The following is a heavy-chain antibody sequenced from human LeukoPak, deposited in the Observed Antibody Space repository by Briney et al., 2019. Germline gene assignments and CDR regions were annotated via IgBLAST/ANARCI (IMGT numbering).Heavy chain of an antibody. CDR2: IYYSGST. V-gene: IGHV4-59*01. D-gene: IGHD2-15*01. CDR1: GGSISSYY. J-gene: IGHJ4*02. Sequence: SETLSLTCTVSGGSISSYYWSWIRQPPGKGLEWIGYIYYSGSTNYNPSLKCRVTISVDTSKNQFSLKLSSVTAADTAVYYCAGQYCSGGSCQLDYWGQGTLVTVSS. CDR3: AGQYCSGGSCQLDY.